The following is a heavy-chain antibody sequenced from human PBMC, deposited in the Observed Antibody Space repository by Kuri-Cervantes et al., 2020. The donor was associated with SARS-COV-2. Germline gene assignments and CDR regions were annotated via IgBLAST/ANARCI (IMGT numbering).Heavy chain of an antibody. CDR1: RFTFNS. J-gene: IGHJ4*02. CDR3: ARAYGDYVFREGLDS. D-gene: IGHD4-17*01. Sequence: GESLKISCVASRFTFNSWVRQAPGKGLEWVSGIGPSNTYIYYADSVKGRFIISRDNAKNSLYLQMDSLRVEDTALYYCARAYGDYVFREGLDSWGQGTLVTVSS. CDR2: IGPSNTYI. V-gene: IGHV3-21*06.